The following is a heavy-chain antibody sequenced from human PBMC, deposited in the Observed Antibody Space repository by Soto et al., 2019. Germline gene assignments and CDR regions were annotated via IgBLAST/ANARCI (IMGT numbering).Heavy chain of an antibody. D-gene: IGHD2-2*01. Sequence: SETLSLTCTVSGGSISSYYWSWIRQPPGKGLEWIGYIYYSGSTNYNPSLKSRVTISVDKSKNQFSLKLSSVTAADMAVYYCASLPATSDFDYWGQGTLVTVS. CDR3: ASLPATSDFDY. V-gene: IGHV4-59*12. CDR1: GGSISSYY. CDR2: IYYSGST. J-gene: IGHJ4*02.